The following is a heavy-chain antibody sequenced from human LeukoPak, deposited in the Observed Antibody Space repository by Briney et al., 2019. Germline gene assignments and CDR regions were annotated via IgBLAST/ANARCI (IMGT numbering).Heavy chain of an antibody. Sequence: SETLSLTCTVSGGSINGHYWSWIRQPPGKGLEWIGYIYYSGSTNYNPSLKSRVTISVDTSKNQFSLKLISVTAADTAVYYCARASGYYYDSSGHTHWGHGTLVTVSS. CDR1: GGSINGHY. CDR3: ARASGYYYDSSGHTH. J-gene: IGHJ4*01. CDR2: IYYSGST. D-gene: IGHD3-22*01. V-gene: IGHV4-59*11.